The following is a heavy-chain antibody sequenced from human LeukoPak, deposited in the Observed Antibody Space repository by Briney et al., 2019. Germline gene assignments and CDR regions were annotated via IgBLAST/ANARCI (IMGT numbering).Heavy chain of an antibody. CDR2: ISAYNGST. CDR3: ARYFGYSSSQYYYYYYMDV. D-gene: IGHD6-13*01. V-gene: IGHV1-18*01. J-gene: IGHJ6*03. Sequence: ASVKVSCKASGYTFTSYGISWVRQAPGQGLEWMGWISAYNGSTNYAQKLQGRVTMTTDTSTSTAYMELRSLRSDDTAVYYCARYFGYSSSQYYYYYYMDVWGKGTTVTVSS. CDR1: GYTFTSYG.